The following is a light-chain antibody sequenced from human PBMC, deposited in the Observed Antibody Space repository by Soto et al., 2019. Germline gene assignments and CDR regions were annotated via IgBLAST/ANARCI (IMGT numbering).Light chain of an antibody. CDR2: DVS. J-gene: IGLJ2*01. Sequence: QSALTQPRSVSGSPGQSVTIYCTGTSSDVGSYNYVSWYQQHPGKAPKFMIYDVSKRPSGVPDRFSGSKSGNTASLTISGLKAEDEGHYYCCSYAGSSIVVFGGGTKLTVL. CDR1: SSDVGSYNY. V-gene: IGLV2-11*01. CDR3: CSYAGSSIVV.